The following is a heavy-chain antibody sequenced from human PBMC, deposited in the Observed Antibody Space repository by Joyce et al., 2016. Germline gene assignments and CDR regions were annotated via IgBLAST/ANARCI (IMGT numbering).Heavy chain of an antibody. D-gene: IGHD6-6*01. CDR3: AKDKYMRSSRESHFHH. V-gene: IGHV3-43*01. Sequence: EVQLVDSGGVVVQPGGSLRLSCAASGFIFDDYTMFWVRQPPGKGLEWVSLITWDAGSSYYADSVKDRFTISRDNSKNSLFLQINSLKTEDTALYYCAKDKYMRSSRESHFHHWGQGTPVIVSS. CDR2: ITWDAGSS. CDR1: GFIFDDYT. J-gene: IGHJ1*01.